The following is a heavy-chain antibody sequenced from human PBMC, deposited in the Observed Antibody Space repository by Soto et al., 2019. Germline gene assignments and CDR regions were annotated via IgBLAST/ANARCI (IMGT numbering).Heavy chain of an antibody. CDR2: ISYSGST. D-gene: IGHD3-9*01. CDR3: ARAGDWYYTLPSYYVD. Sequence: QVQLQESGPGLVKPSETLSLTCTVSGGSISSFYWNWIRQTPGKGLEWIGQISYSGSTNYNPSLRSRVTISVDTSKSQFSLNLSSVTAADKAVYYCARAGDWYYTLPSYYVDWGQGKVGTVSS. J-gene: IGHJ4*02. CDR1: GGSISSFY. V-gene: IGHV4-59*01.